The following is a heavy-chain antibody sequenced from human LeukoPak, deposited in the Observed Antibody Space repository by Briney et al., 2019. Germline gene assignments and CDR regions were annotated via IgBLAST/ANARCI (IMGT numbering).Heavy chain of an antibody. D-gene: IGHD6-19*01. Sequence: KPSETLSLTCAVYGGSFSGYYWSWIRQPPGKGLEWIGEINHSGSTNYNPTLKSRVTISVDTSKYQFSLKLSSVTAADTAVYYCARGRSSGWYNNYFDYWGQGTLVTVSS. CDR1: GGSFSGYY. V-gene: IGHV4-34*01. CDR2: INHSGST. J-gene: IGHJ4*02. CDR3: ARGRSSGWYNNYFDY.